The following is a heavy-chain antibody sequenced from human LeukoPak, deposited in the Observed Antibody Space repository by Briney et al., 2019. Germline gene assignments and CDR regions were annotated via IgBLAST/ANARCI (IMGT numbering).Heavy chain of an antibody. J-gene: IGHJ4*02. CDR3: VKDRGFGVVVISFDY. CDR1: GFTFSSCG. CDR2: IRYDGSNK. Sequence: RGSLRLSCAASGFTFSSCGMHWVRQAPGKGLEWVAFIRYDGSNKYYVDSVKGRFTISRDNSKNTLYLQMNSPRGEDTAVYYCVKDRGFGVVVISFDYWGQGTLVTVSS. D-gene: IGHD3-22*01. V-gene: IGHV3-30*02.